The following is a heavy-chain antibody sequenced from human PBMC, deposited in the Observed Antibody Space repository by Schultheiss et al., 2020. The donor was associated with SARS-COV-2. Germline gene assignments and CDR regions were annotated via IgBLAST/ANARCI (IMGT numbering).Heavy chain of an antibody. Sequence: GGSLRLSCAASGFTFSSYAMHWFRQAPGKGLEWVAVISYDGSNKYYADSVKGRFTISRDNSKNTLYLQMNSLRAEDTAVYYCARGLVPANGDSLDYWGQGTLVTVSS. V-gene: IGHV3-30*01. CDR2: ISYDGSNK. CDR3: ARGLVPANGDSLDY. J-gene: IGHJ4*02. D-gene: IGHD3-16*01. CDR1: GFTFSSYA.